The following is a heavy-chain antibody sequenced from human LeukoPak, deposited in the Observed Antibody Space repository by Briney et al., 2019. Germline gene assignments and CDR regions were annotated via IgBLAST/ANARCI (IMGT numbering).Heavy chain of an antibody. V-gene: IGHV2-70*11. CDR3: ARLYSSSSGLFDS. Sequence: SGPALVKPTQTLTLTCTFSGFSLNSSGMCVIWIRQPPGKALEWLARIDWDDAKDYSTSLKTRLTVSKDTSKNQVVLTMTNMDPVDTATYYCARLYSSSSGLFDSWGQGTLVTVSS. CDR2: IDWDDAK. J-gene: IGHJ4*02. CDR1: GFSLNSSGMC. D-gene: IGHD6-6*01.